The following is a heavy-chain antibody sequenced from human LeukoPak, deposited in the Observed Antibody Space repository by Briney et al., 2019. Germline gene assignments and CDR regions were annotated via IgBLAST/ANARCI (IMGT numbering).Heavy chain of an antibody. D-gene: IGHD2-15*01. CDR1: GGSISSYY. CDR2: IYTSGST. V-gene: IGHV4-4*07. J-gene: IGHJ4*02. Sequence: SETLSLACTVSGGSISSYYWSWIRQPAGKGLEWIGRIYTSGSTNYNPSLKSRVTMSVDTSKNQFSLKLISVTTADTAVYYCARDLGYCSGDSCYHYFDYWGQGTLVTVSS. CDR3: ARDLGYCSGDSCYHYFDY.